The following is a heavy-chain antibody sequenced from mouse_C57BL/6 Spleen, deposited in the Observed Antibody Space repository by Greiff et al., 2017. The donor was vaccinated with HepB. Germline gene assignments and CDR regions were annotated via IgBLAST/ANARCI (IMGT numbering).Heavy chain of an antibody. CDR3: ARHGSSHWYFDV. CDR1: GYAFRSSW. J-gene: IGHJ1*03. Sequence: QVQLQQSGPELVKPGASVKISCKASGYAFRSSWMNWVKQRPGKGLEWIGRIYPGDGDTNYNGKFKGKATLTADKSSSTAYMQLSSLTSEDSAVYFCARHGSSHWYFDVWGTGTTVTVSS. D-gene: IGHD1-1*01. CDR2: IYPGDGDT. V-gene: IGHV1-82*01.